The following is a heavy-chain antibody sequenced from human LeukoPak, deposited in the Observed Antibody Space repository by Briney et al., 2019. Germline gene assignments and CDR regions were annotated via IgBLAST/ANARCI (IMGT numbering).Heavy chain of an antibody. CDR3: AKCIAVAGLDAFDI. J-gene: IGHJ3*02. Sequence: PGGSLRLSCAASGFTFSSYSMNWVRQAPGKGLEWVSLISGDGGSTYYADSVKGRFTISRDNSKNSLYLQMNSLRTEDTALYYCAKCIAVAGLDAFDIWGQGTMVTVSS. CDR2: ISGDGGST. CDR1: GFTFSSYS. V-gene: IGHV3-43*02. D-gene: IGHD6-19*01.